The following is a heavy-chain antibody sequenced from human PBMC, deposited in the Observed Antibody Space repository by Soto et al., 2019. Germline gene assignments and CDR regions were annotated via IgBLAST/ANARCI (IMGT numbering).Heavy chain of an antibody. Sequence: PSETLSLTCTVSGGSISSGGYYWSWIRQHPGKGLEWIGYIYYSGSTYYNPSLKSRVTISVDTSKNQFSLKLSSVTAADTAVYYCARCYYDSIGYYSWFDPWGQGTLVTVSS. J-gene: IGHJ5*02. V-gene: IGHV4-31*03. D-gene: IGHD3-22*01. CDR2: IYYSGST. CDR1: GGSISSGGYY. CDR3: ARCYYDSIGYYSWFDP.